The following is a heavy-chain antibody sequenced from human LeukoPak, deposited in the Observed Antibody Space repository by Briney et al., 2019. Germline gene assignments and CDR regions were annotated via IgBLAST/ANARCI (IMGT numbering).Heavy chain of an antibody. J-gene: IGHJ5*02. CDR3: ARDRCSSTSCYRGSIWFDP. D-gene: IGHD2-2*02. V-gene: IGHV4-59*01. Sequence: SETLSLTCTVSGGSISSYYWSWLRQPPGKGLEWIGYIYYSGSTNYDPSLKSRVTISVDTSKNQFSLKLSSVTAADTAVYYCARDRCSSTSCYRGSIWFDPWGQGTLVTVSS. CDR2: IYYSGST. CDR1: GGSISSYY.